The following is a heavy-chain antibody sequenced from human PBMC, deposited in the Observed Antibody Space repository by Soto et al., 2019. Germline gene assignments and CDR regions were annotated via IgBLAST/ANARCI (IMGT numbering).Heavy chain of an antibody. J-gene: IGHJ6*02. CDR2: TARSGST. CDR1: GVSVSSGDYY. V-gene: IGHV4-31*03. D-gene: IGHD1-1*01. Sequence: QVQLQESGPGLVKPSQTLSLSCNVYGVSVSSGDYYWSWIRQHAGGGLEWFGYTARSGSTYYEPSLRGRVIMSVDTSTNQIYLRLLSVTAADTAMYYCARDSGGNSENYYGLDVWGHGTTVTVSS. CDR3: ARDSGGNSENYYGLDV.